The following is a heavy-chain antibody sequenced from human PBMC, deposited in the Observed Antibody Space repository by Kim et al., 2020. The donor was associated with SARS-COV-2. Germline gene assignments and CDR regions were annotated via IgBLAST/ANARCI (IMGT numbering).Heavy chain of an antibody. V-gene: IGHV4-34*01. D-gene: IGHD4-17*01. CDR1: GGSFSGYY. Sequence: SETLSLTCAVYGGSFSGYYWSWIRQPPGKGLEWIGEINHSGSTNYNPSLKNRVTISVDTSKNQFSLKLSSVTAADTAVYYCATSADFGDPSFDYWGQGTLVTVSS. CDR3: ATSADFGDPSFDY. CDR2: INHSGST. J-gene: IGHJ4*02.